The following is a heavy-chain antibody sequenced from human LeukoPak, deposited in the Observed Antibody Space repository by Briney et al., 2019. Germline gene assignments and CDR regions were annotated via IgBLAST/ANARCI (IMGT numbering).Heavy chain of an antibody. V-gene: IGHV3-33*01. J-gene: IGHJ6*02. CDR2: IWYDGSNK. CDR3: ARAGVGATMDYYYYGMDV. Sequence: PGGSLRLSCAASGFTFSSYGMHWVRQAPGKGLEWVAVIWYDGSNKYYADSVKGRFTISRDNSKNTLYLQMNSLRAEDTAVYYCARAGVGATMDYYYYGMDVWGQGTTVTVSS. D-gene: IGHD1-26*01. CDR1: GFTFSSYG.